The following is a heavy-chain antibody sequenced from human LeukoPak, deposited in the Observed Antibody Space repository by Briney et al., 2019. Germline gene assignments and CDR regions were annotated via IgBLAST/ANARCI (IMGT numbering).Heavy chain of an antibody. D-gene: IGHD6-13*01. CDR2: IYYSGST. CDR3: ARELRGGIAAAPGWFDP. J-gene: IGHJ5*02. V-gene: IGHV4-31*03. Sequence: SETLSLTCTVSGGSISSGGYYWSWIRQHPGKGLEWIGYIYYSGSTYYNPSLKSRVTISADTSKNQFSLKLSSVTAADTAVYYCARELRGGIAAAPGWFDPWGQGTLVTVSS. CDR1: GGSISSGGYY.